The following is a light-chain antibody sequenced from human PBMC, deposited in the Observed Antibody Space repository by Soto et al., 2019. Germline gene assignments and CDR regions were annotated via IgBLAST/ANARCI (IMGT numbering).Light chain of an antibody. Sequence: QSVLTQPASVSGSPGQSITISCTGTGSDVGGYNYVSWYQQHPGKAPKVMIYDVSNRPSGVSNRLSGSKSGNTASLTISGLQAEDEADYYCSSYTSASTPLVFGGGTKVTVL. J-gene: IGLJ2*01. V-gene: IGLV2-14*01. CDR3: SSYTSASTPLV. CDR2: DVS. CDR1: GSDVGGYNY.